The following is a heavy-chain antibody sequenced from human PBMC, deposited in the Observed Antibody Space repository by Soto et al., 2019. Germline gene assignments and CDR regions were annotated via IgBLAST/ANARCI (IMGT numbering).Heavy chain of an antibody. CDR3: ARHKQLVRSGTFDY. J-gene: IGHJ4*02. Sequence: PSETLSLTCTVSGGSISSYYWSWIRQPPGKGLEWIGYIYYSGSTNYNPSLKSRVTISVDTSKNQFPLKLSSVTAADTAVYYCARHKQLVRSGTFDYWGQGTLVTVSS. V-gene: IGHV4-59*08. CDR2: IYYSGST. D-gene: IGHD6-6*01. CDR1: GGSISSYY.